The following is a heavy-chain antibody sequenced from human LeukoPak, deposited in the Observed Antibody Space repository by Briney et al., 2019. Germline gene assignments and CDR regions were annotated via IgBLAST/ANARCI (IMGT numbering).Heavy chain of an antibody. CDR2: IKQDGSEK. D-gene: IGHD4-17*01. CDR3: ARTTVTGDYDWFDP. CDR1: GFTLSSYG. Sequence: GGSLRLSCAASGFTLSSYGMSWVRQAAGKGLEWVANIKQDGSEKYYVDSVKGRFTISRDNAKNSLYLQMNSLRAEDTAVYYCARTTVTGDYDWFDPWGQGTLVTVSS. J-gene: IGHJ5*02. V-gene: IGHV3-7*01.